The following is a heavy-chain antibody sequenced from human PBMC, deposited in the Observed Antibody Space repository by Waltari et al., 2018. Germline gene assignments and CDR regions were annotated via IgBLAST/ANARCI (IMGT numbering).Heavy chain of an antibody. CDR3: ARDMGYCSGGSCYFLDY. J-gene: IGHJ4*02. D-gene: IGHD2-15*01. Sequence: QVQLVQSGAEVKKPGSSVKVSCKASGGTFSSYAISWVRQAPGQGLEWMGGIIPIFGTANYAQKFQGRVTITADESTSTAYMELSSLRSEDTAVYYCARDMGYCSGGSCYFLDYWGQGTLVTVSS. V-gene: IGHV1-69*01. CDR1: GGTFSSYA. CDR2: IIPIFGTA.